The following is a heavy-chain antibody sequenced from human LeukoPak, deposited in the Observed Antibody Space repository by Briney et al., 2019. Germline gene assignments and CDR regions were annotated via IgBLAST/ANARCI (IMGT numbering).Heavy chain of an antibody. D-gene: IGHD6-6*01. CDR2: IYYSGST. CDR1: GGSISSGGYY. CDR3: ASLYSSSSRYAFGYYYYGMDV. J-gene: IGHJ6*02. Sequence: TLSLTCTVSGGSISSGGYYWSWIRQHPGKGLEWTGYIYYSGSTYYNPSLKSRVTISVDTSKNQFSLKLSSVTAADTAVYYCASLYSSSSRYAFGYYYYGMDVWGQGTTVTVSS. V-gene: IGHV4-31*03.